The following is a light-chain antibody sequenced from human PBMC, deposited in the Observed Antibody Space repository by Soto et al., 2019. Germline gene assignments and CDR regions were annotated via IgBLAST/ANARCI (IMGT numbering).Light chain of an antibody. CDR3: AAWDDSLNGFVV. CDR2: SNN. J-gene: IGLJ2*01. Sequence: QSVLTQPPSASGTPGQRVTISCSGSSSNIGSNNVNWYQQLPGTAPKLLIYSNNQRPSAVPDRFSGSESGTSASLAISGLQSEDEADYYCAAWDDSLNGFVVFGGGTKLTVL. V-gene: IGLV1-44*01. CDR1: SSNIGSNN.